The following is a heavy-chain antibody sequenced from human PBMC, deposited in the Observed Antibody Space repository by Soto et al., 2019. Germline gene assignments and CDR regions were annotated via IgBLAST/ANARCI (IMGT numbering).Heavy chain of an antibody. V-gene: IGHV4-31*03. D-gene: IGHD4-17*01. CDR1: GGPISSGGYY. J-gene: IGHJ4*02. CDR2: IYYSGST. Sequence: SETLSLTCTVSGGPISSGGYYWSWIRQHPGKGLEWIGYIYYSGSTYYNPSLKSRVTISVDTSKNQFSLKLSSVAAADTAVYYCARMADYGGNTFDYWGQGTLVTVSS. CDR3: ARMADYGGNTFDY.